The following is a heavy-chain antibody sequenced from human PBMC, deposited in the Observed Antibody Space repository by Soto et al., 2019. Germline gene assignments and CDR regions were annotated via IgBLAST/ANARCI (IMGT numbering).Heavy chain of an antibody. V-gene: IGHV2-5*02. J-gene: IGHJ4*02. Sequence: QITLKASGPPLVKPTQTLTLTCTFSVVSLSTSGVGVGWIRQPPGKALEWLALIYWDDDKRYSPSLKSRLTITKDTSKNQVVLTMTNMDPVDTATYYCALNSGSYPFDYWGQGTLVTVSS. D-gene: IGHD1-26*01. CDR3: ALNSGSYPFDY. CDR1: VVSLSTSGVG. CDR2: IYWDDDK.